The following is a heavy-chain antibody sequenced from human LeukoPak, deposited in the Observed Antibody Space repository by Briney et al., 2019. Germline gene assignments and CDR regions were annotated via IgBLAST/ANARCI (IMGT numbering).Heavy chain of an antibody. CDR1: GYTFNDYY. Sequence: ASVKVSCKASGYTFNDYYIHWVRQAPGQGLEWVGWINPNSGGTNYAQKFQGRVTMTRDTSISTVYMELSRLRSDDTAVYYCARAGASIAAAAYWGQGTLVTVSS. D-gene: IGHD6-13*01. V-gene: IGHV1-2*02. CDR3: ARAGASIAAAAY. J-gene: IGHJ4*02. CDR2: INPNSGGT.